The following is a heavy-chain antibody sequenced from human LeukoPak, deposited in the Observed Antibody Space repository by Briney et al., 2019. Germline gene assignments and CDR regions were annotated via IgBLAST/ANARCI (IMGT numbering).Heavy chain of an antibody. CDR3: AKDDCSSTSCYWGDYYYYMDV. CDR2: IRYDGSNK. J-gene: IGHJ6*03. Sequence: PGGSLRLSCAASGFTFSSYGMHLVRQAPGKGLEWVAFIRYDGSNKYYADSVKGRFTISRDNSKNTLYLQMNSLRAEDTAVYYCAKDDCSSTSCYWGDYYYYMDVWGKGTTVTVSS. CDR1: GFTFSSYG. V-gene: IGHV3-30*02. D-gene: IGHD2-2*01.